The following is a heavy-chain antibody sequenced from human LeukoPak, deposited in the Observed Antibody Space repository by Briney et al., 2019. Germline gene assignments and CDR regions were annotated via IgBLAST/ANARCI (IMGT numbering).Heavy chain of an antibody. Sequence: ASVKVSCKISGYSLTELAIHWVRQAPGKGLEWMGGSDPEDVKTSFAEKFQCRVTFTEDTSTDTAFMELSRLRSDDTAVYYCATFQAYANSGHLRPYFDYWGQGTLVTVSS. CDR2: SDPEDVKT. D-gene: IGHD3-22*01. J-gene: IGHJ4*02. CDR1: GYSLTELA. V-gene: IGHV1-24*01. CDR3: ATFQAYANSGHLRPYFDY.